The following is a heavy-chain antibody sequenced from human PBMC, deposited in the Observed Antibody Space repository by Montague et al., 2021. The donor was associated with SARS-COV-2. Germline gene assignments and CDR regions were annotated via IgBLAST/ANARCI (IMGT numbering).Heavy chain of an antibody. CDR3: ARLRVRKVYFDF. J-gene: IGHJ4*02. CDR1: GDSISSSGYY. Sequence: SETLSLTCTVSGDSISSSGYYWGWIRQHPGKGLEWLGIVYYSGYTYYNPSVKGRVTISIDASKNQFSLKLNSLTATDTAIYHCARLRVRKVYFDFWGRGTLLTVSS. V-gene: IGHV4-39*01. D-gene: IGHD2/OR15-2a*01. CDR2: VYYSGYT.